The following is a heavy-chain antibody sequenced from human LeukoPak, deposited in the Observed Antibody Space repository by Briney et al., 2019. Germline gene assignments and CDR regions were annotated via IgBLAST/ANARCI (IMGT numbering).Heavy chain of an antibody. V-gene: IGHV3-74*01. D-gene: IGHD1-26*01. J-gene: IGHJ3*02. CDR3: TTDQWEGGSDAFDI. CDR2: SNPDASIT. Sequence: GGSLRLSCEASGFPFSTYWMHWVRQVPGKGLVWVSRSNPDASITGYADSVKGRFTILRDNAKNTLYLQMNRLRAEDTAVYYCTTDQWEGGSDAFDIWGQGTMVTVSS. CDR1: GFPFSTYW.